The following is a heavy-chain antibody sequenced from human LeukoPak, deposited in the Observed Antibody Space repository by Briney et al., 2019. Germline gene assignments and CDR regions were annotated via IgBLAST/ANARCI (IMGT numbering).Heavy chain of an antibody. Sequence: SETLSLTCTVSGGSISSGGYYWNWIRPPPGGGLEWIGDIYYIRNTNYNPSLKSRVTMSLDPSKNQFSLKLNSVTAADTAVYYCARTQSQSGSYRYYFAYWGQGTLVTVSS. CDR3: ARTQSQSGSYRYYFAY. CDR1: GGSISSGGYY. D-gene: IGHD1-26*01. J-gene: IGHJ4*02. V-gene: IGHV4-61*08. CDR2: IYYIRNT.